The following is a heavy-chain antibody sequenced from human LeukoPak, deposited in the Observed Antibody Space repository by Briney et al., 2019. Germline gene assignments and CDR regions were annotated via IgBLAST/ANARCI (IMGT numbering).Heavy chain of an antibody. D-gene: IGHD3-10*01. CDR3: ARGLMGLPPGNY. J-gene: IGHJ4*02. CDR2: MNPNSGNT. V-gene: IGHV1-8*01. CDR1: GYTFTRYD. Sequence: ASVKVSCKASGYTFTRYDINWVRQATGQGLEWVGWMNPNSGNTGYAQKFQGRVTMTRNTSISTAYMELSSLRAEDTAVYYCARGLMGLPPGNYWGQGTLVTVSS.